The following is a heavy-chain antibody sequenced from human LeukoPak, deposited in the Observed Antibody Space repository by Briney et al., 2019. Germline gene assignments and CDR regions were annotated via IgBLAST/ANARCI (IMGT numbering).Heavy chain of an antibody. CDR3: ARSGGSGWDEGFDY. CDR1: GYSFTTYW. CDR2: TYLGDSDT. D-gene: IGHD6-19*01. J-gene: IGHJ4*02. Sequence: GESLKISCKGSGYSFTTYWIAWVRQMPGKGLEWMGITYLGDSDTRYSPSFQGQVTISADKSINTAYLQWSSLKASDTAMYYCARSGGSGWDEGFDYWGQGTLVSVSS. V-gene: IGHV5-51*01.